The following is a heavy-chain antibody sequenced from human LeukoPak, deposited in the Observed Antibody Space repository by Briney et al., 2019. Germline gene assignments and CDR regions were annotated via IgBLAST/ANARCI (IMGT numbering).Heavy chain of an antibody. J-gene: IGHJ4*02. CDR2: IWYDGSNK. V-gene: IGHV3-33*01. Sequence: GGSLRLSCAASGFIFSSFGMHWVRRAPGKGLDWVAVIWYDGSNKFYADSVKGRFTISRDNSKNTVHLQMNSLRAEDTAVYYCARDAGNGDHYFDYWGQGNLVTVSS. D-gene: IGHD4-17*01. CDR3: ARDAGNGDHYFDY. CDR1: GFIFSSFG.